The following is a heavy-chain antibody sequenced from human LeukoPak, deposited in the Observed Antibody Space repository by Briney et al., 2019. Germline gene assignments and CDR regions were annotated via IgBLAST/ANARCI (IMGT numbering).Heavy chain of an antibody. V-gene: IGHV4-30-2*01. CDR1: GGSISSGGYS. CDR3: AREIVGRQGGRLWLPGYFDY. D-gene: IGHD5-18*01. J-gene: IGHJ4*02. CDR2: IYHSGST. Sequence: SQTLSLTCAVSGGSISSGGYSWSWIRRPPGKGLEGIGYIYHSGSTYYNPSLKSRVTISVDRSKNQFSLKLSSVTAADTAVYYCAREIVGRQGGRLWLPGYFDYWGQGTLVTVSS.